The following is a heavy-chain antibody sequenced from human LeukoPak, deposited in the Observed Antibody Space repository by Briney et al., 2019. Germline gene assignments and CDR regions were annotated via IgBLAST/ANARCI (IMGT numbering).Heavy chain of an antibody. CDR1: GYTFTGYY. Sequence: ASVKVSCKASGYTFTGYYMHWVRQAPGQGLEWMGWINPNSGGTNYAQKFQGRVTMTRDTSISTAYMELSRLRSDDTAVYYCARDRAGYCSRTSCYTMDYWGQGTLVTVSS. J-gene: IGHJ4*02. D-gene: IGHD2-2*02. V-gene: IGHV1-2*02. CDR2: INPNSGGT. CDR3: ARDRAGYCSRTSCYTMDY.